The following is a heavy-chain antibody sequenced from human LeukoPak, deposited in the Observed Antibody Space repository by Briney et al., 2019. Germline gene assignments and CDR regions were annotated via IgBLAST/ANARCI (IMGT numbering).Heavy chain of an antibody. CDR3: ARRGGSGVRGDYYFDY. Sequence: SETLSLTCTVSGGSISSSNSFWGWIRQPPGKGLEWIASIDYSGGVYYNPSLKSRVTISVDTSKNQFSLKVNSATAADTAVYYCARRGGSGVRGDYYFDYWGQGTLVTVSS. CDR2: IDYSGGV. J-gene: IGHJ4*02. CDR1: GGSISSSNSF. D-gene: IGHD3-10*01. V-gene: IGHV4-39*01.